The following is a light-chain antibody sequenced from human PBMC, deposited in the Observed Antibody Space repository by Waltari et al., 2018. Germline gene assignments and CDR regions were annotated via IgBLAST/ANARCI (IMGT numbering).Light chain of an antibody. CDR1: PRDGGERNL. Sequence: QCPLTQPAAVSVSLGQSITIPYTSPPRDGGERNLVSLYQQPPGKVPKLMIYEVSERPSGVSSRFSGSRSGNTASLTISGLQAEDEADYYCCSYGGGTTFVVFGGGTKLTVL. J-gene: IGLJ2*01. V-gene: IGLV2-23*02. CDR2: EVS. CDR3: CSYGGGTTFVV.